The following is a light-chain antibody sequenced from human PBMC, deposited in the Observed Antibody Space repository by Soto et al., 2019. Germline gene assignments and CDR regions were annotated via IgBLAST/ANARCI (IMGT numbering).Light chain of an antibody. J-gene: IGKJ2*01. CDR3: QQSNSLYT. CDR1: QSISSW. CDR2: DAS. V-gene: IGKV1-5*01. Sequence: DIQMTQSPSTLSASVGDRVTITCRASQSISSWLAWYQQKPGKAPKLLIYDASSLESGVPSRFSGSGSGTEFTLTINGLQPEDFATYYCQQSNSLYTFGQGTKVDIK.